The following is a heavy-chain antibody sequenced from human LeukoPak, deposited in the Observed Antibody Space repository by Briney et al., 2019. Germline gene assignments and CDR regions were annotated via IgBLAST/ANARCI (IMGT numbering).Heavy chain of an antibody. V-gene: IGHV3-23*01. CDR3: AKVGFSEMEWLLYSDH. CDR1: GFTVSTNY. D-gene: IGHD3-3*01. J-gene: IGHJ4*02. CDR2: ISGSSGHT. Sequence: GGSLRLSCAASGFTVSTNYMSWVRQAPGKGLEWVSAISGSSGHTYYADSVKGRFTISRDNSKNTLYLQMNSLRAEDTAVYYCAKVGFSEMEWLLYSDHWGQGTLVTVSS.